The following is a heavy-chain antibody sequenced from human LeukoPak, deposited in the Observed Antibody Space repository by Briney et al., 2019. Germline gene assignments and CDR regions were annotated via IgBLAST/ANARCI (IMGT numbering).Heavy chain of an antibody. CDR1: GFTFSSYA. CDR2: ISGSGGST. V-gene: IGHV3-23*01. D-gene: IGHD3-22*01. Sequence: GGSLRLSCAASGFTFSSYAMSWVRQAPGKGLEWVSAISGSGGSTYYADSVKGRFTISGDNSKNTLYLQMNSLRAEDTAVYYCAGGYYYDSSGYFPYWGQGTLVTVSS. CDR3: AGGYYYDSSGYFPY. J-gene: IGHJ4*02.